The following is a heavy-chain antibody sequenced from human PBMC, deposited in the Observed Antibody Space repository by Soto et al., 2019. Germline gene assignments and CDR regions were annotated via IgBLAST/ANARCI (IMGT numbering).Heavy chain of an antibody. CDR2: MSYDGTTK. V-gene: IGHV3-30-3*01. CDR1: GFIFSNYV. Sequence: QVQLVESGGGVVQPGRSLRLSCAASGFIFSNYVMYWVRQAPGKGLEWVAFMSYDGTTKYYADSVKGRFTISRDNSKNSLYLQMKSLRPEDTGVYYCAREVLWSRYFDYWGQGTLVTVSS. CDR3: AREVLWSRYFDY. J-gene: IGHJ4*02. D-gene: IGHD3-10*01.